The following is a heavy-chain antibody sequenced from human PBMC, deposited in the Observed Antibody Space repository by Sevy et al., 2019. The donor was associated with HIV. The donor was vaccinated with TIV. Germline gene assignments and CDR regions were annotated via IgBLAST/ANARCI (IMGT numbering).Heavy chain of an antibody. Sequence: GGSLRLSCAASGFTFNRYSMHWVRQAPGKGLEWVANIKQDGSVKYYVDSVKGRFTISRDNARNLLYLQMNSLRVEDTALYYCVRAIAADGSFWGQGTLVTVSS. CDR2: IKQDGSVK. J-gene: IGHJ4*02. D-gene: IGHD6-13*01. V-gene: IGHV3-7*01. CDR3: VRAIAADGSF. CDR1: GFTFNRYS.